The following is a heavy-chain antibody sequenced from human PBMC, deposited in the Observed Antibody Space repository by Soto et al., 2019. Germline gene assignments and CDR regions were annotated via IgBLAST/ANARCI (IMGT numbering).Heavy chain of an antibody. V-gene: IGHV4-31*03. CDR1: GGSISSGGYY. D-gene: IGHD3-9*01. J-gene: IGHJ4*02. CDR3: ARVAYYDILTGYYTNFDY. Sequence: PSETLSLTCTVSGGSISSGGYYWSWIRKHPGKGLEWIGYIYYSGSTYYNPSLKSRVTISVDTSKNQFSLKLSSVTAADTAVYYCARVAYYDILTGYYTNFDYWGQGTLVTVSS. CDR2: IYYSGST.